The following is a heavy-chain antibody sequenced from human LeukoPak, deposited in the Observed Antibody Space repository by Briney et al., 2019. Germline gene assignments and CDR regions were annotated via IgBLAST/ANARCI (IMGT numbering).Heavy chain of an antibody. Sequence: GGSLRLSCAASGFTFSSYSMNWVRQAPGKGLEWVSSISSSSSYIYYADSVKGRFTISRDNAKNSLYLQMNSLRAEDTAVYYCARDGRKHSRPLLSYYYMDVWGKGTTVTVSS. J-gene: IGHJ6*03. CDR3: ARDGRKHSRPLLSYYYMDV. CDR1: GFTFSSYS. V-gene: IGHV3-21*01. CDR2: ISSSSSYI. D-gene: IGHD6-13*01.